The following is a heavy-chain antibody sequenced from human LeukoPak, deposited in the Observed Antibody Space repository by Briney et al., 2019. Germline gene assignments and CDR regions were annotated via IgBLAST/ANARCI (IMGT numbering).Heavy chain of an antibody. V-gene: IGHV3-15*01. Sequence: GGSLRLSCAASGFTFSNAWMGWVRQAPGKGLEWVGRIKSKSDGGTTDYITPVKGRFTISRDDSKNTLYLQMNSLKTEDSALYYCTTMLFGELLHWGQGTLVTVSS. CDR1: GFTFSNAW. CDR2: IKSKSDGGTT. CDR3: TTMLFGELLH. J-gene: IGHJ4*02. D-gene: IGHD3-10*01.